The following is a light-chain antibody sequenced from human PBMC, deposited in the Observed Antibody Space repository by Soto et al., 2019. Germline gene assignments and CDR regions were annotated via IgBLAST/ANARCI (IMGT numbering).Light chain of an antibody. Sequence: NFMLTQPHPVSESPGKTVTISCTRSSGSIASNYVQWYQQRPGSAPTTLIYEDDQRPSGVPDRFSGSIDSSSNSASLTISGLKTEDEADYYCQSYDSTNPVVFGGGTQLTVL. CDR1: SGSIASNY. J-gene: IGLJ2*01. CDR2: EDD. CDR3: QSYDSTNPVV. V-gene: IGLV6-57*04.